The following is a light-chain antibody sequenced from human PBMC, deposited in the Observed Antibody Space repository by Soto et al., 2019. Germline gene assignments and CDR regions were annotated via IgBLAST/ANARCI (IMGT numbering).Light chain of an antibody. CDR1: QSVLYSSNXXXY. CDR2: WAS. Sequence: DIVMTXXXDXXXVSXGERATINCKSSQSVLYSSNXXXYXAWYQQKPGQPPKLLIYWASTXXXXXXXXXXXXXXXXXXXXXXSSLQAEDVAVYYCQQYYSTPTWTFGQGTKVEXK. J-gene: IGKJ1*01. CDR3: QQYYSTPTWT. V-gene: IGKV4-1*01.